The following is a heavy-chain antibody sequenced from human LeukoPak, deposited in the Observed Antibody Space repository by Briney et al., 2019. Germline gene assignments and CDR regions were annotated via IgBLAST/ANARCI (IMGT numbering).Heavy chain of an antibody. V-gene: IGHV1-2*02. D-gene: IGHD6-6*01. CDR2: INPNSGGT. CDR1: GYTFTGYY. J-gene: IGHJ4*02. Sequence: VASVKVSCKASGYTFTGYYMHWVRQAPGQGLEWMGWINPNSGGTNYAQKFQGRVTMTRDTSISTAYMELSRLRSDDTAVYYCARDWSFYSSSSEGGGFDYWGQGTLVTVSS. CDR3: ARDWSFYSSSSEGGGFDY.